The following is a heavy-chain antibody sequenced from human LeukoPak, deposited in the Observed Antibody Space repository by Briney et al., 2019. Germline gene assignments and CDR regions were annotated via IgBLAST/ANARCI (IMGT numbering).Heavy chain of an antibody. CDR2: ISYDGSNK. CDR3: ARSYSSTSYYYYGMDV. CDR1: GFTFSSYA. J-gene: IGHJ6*02. V-gene: IGHV3-30-3*01. Sequence: PGRSLRLSCAASGFTFSSYAMHWVRQAPGKGLEWVAVISYDGSNKYYADSVKGRFTISRDNSKNTLYLQMNSLRAEDTAVYYCARSYSSTSYYYYGMDVCGQATTVTVSS. D-gene: IGHD6-13*01.